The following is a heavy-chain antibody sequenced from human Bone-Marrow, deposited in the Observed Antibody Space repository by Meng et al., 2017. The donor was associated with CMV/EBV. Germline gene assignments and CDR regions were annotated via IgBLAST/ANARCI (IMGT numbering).Heavy chain of an antibody. Sequence: GESLKISCAASGFTFSSYEMNWVRQDPGKGLEWVSYISSSGSTIYYADSVKGRFTISRDNAKNSLYMQMNSLGDEDTSVYYCARAAVVTYYYYYGMDVWGQGTTVTVSS. D-gene: IGHD4-23*01. CDR3: ARAAVVTYYYYYGMDV. CDR2: ISSSGSTI. J-gene: IGHJ6*02. CDR1: GFTFSSYE. V-gene: IGHV3-48*03.